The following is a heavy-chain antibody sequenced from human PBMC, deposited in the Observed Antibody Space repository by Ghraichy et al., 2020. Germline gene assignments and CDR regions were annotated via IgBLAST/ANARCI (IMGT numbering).Heavy chain of an antibody. J-gene: IGHJ4*02. CDR2: INSDGSIM. CDR3: ARMLGATSLDY. V-gene: IGHV3-74*01. CDR1: GFTFSSYW. Sequence: GGSLRLSCAASGFTFSSYWMHWVRQAPGKGLVWVSRINSDGSIMSYADSVKGRVTISRDNAKNTLYMQMNSLRAEDTAVYYCARMLGATSLDYWGQGTLVTVSS. D-gene: IGHD5-12*01.